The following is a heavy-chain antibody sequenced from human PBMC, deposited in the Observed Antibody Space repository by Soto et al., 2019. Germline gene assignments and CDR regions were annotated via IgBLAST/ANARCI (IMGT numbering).Heavy chain of an antibody. V-gene: IGHV3-74*01. CDR3: ARGAINYYYEDV. Sequence: EVQLVESGGGLVQPGGSLRLSCAASGFTFSDYWMHWVRQAPGKGLEWVSRIKRDGSTTNYADSVKGRFTISRDNAKNTLYLEMNSLTVEDTADYYCARGAINYYYEDVWGKGTTVTVSS. J-gene: IGHJ6*03. CDR1: GFTFSDYW. CDR2: IKRDGSTT.